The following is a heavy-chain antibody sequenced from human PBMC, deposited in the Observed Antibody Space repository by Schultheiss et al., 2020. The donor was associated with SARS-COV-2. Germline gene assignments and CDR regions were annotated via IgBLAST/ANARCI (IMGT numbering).Heavy chain of an antibody. V-gene: IGHV4-59*12. D-gene: IGHD3-16*01. CDR3: ARDAGGYFDY. CDR2: IYHSGST. CDR1: GGSISSYY. J-gene: IGHJ4*02. Sequence: SQTLSLTCTVSGGSISSYYWSWIRQPPGKGLEWIGEIYHSGSTNYNPSLKSRVTISVDTSKNQFSLKLSSVTAADTAVYYCARDAGGYFDYWGQGTLVTVSS.